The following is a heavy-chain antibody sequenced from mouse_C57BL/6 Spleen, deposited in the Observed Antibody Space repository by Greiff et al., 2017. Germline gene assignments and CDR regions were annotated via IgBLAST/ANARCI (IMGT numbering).Heavy chain of an antibody. CDR1: GYTFTSYW. Sequence: VQLQQPGAELVRPGTSVKLSCKASGYTFTSYWMHWVKQRPGQGLEWIGVIDPSDSYTNYNQKFKGKATLTVDTSSSTAYMQLSSLTSEDSAVYYCARDGSSPHWYFDVWGTGTTVTVSA. D-gene: IGHD1-1*01. CDR2: IDPSDSYT. J-gene: IGHJ1*03. CDR3: ARDGSSPHWYFDV. V-gene: IGHV1-59*01.